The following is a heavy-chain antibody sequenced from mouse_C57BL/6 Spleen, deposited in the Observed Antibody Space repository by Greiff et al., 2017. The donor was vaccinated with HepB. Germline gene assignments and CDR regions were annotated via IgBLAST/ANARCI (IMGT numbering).Heavy chain of an antibody. CDR3: ALYYGSSSFV. V-gene: IGHV1-52*01. D-gene: IGHD1-1*01. CDR1: GYTFTSYW. Sequence: QVQLQQPGAELVRPGSSVKLSCKASGYTFTSYWMHWVKQRPIQGLEWIGNIDPSDSETHYNQKFKDKATLTVDKSSSTAYMQLSSLTSEDSAVYYCALYYGSSSFVWGTGTTVTVSS. J-gene: IGHJ1*03. CDR2: IDPSDSET.